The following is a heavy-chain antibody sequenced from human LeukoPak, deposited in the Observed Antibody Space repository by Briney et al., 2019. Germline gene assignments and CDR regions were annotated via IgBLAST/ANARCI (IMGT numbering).Heavy chain of an antibody. CDR3: ARDQGGSYSY. CDR1: GFTFGSYS. D-gene: IGHD1-26*01. CDR2: ISSLSGTR. J-gene: IGHJ4*02. V-gene: IGHV3-48*01. Sequence: PGGSLRLSCAASGFTFGSYSMNWVRQAPGKGLEWVSFISSLSGTREYADSVKGRFTISRDNAKNSLYLQMSSLRVEDTAVYYCARDQGGSYSYWGQGTLVTVSS.